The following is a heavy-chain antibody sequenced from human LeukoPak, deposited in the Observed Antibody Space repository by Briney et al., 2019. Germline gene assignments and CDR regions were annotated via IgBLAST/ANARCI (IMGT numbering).Heavy chain of an antibody. D-gene: IGHD3-22*01. J-gene: IGHJ4*02. V-gene: IGHV1-46*01. CDR3: ARDPDAYYYDSSGYYSGPSGTSFDY. CDR2: INPSGGST. Sequence: ASVKVSCKASGYTFTSYYMHWVRQAPGQGLEWMGIINPSGGSTSYAQKFQGRVTMTRDTSTSTVYMELSSLRSEDTAVYYCARDPDAYYYDSSGYYSGPSGTSFDYWGQGTLVTVSS. CDR1: GYTFTSYY.